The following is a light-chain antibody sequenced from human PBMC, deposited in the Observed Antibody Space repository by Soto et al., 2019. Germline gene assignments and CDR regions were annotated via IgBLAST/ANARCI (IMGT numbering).Light chain of an antibody. J-gene: IGKJ2*01. Sequence: EIVLTQSPGTLSXSPGERATLSXRXSQSVXXSFLAWYQQKPGQAPRLLISGASSRATGVPDRFSGSGSGTDFSLTISRLEPEDFAVYYCQQYGSSPTFGQGTKLEIK. CDR2: GAS. CDR1: QSVXXSF. V-gene: IGKV3-20*01. CDR3: QQYGSSPT.